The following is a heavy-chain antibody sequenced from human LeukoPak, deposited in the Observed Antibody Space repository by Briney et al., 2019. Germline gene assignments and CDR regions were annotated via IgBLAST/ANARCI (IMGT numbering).Heavy chain of an antibody. CDR1: GFTFSNYK. CDR2: ISSSSSYK. Sequence: GGSLRLSCSASGFTFSNYKMNWVRQAPGKGLEWVSSISSSSSYKYYADSVKGRFTISRDNAKNSLFLQMNSLRAEDTAVYYCARERLVVVGDSYYYYGMDVWGQGTTVTVSS. J-gene: IGHJ6*02. CDR3: ARERLVVVGDSYYYYGMDV. V-gene: IGHV3-21*01. D-gene: IGHD2-2*01.